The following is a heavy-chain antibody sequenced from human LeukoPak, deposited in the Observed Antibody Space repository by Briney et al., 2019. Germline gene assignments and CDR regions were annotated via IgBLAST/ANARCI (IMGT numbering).Heavy chain of an antibody. CDR2: INPSGGST. V-gene: IGHV1-46*02. CDR3: ARGSRDGYNSPFDY. D-gene: IGHD5-24*01. Sequence: ASVKVSCKASGYIFNSQGMNWVRQAPGQGLEWMGIINPSGGSTSYAQKFQGRVTMTRDMSTSTVYMEPSSLRSEDTAVYYCARGSRDGYNSPFDYWGQGTLVTVSS. CDR1: GYIFNSQG. J-gene: IGHJ4*02.